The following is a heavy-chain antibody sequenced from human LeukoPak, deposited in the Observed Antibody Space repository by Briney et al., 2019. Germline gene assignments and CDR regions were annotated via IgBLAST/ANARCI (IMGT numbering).Heavy chain of an antibody. CDR1: GGSISSYY. CDR2: IYYSGST. D-gene: IGHD3-22*01. V-gene: IGHV4-59*01. CDR3: ARLLQTYYYDSSGYYYVGGGYYFDY. Sequence: SETLSLTCTVSGGSISSYYWSWIRQPPGKGLEWIGYIYYSGSTNYNPSLKSRVTISVDTSKNQFSLKLSSVTAADTAVYYCARLLQTYYYDSSGYYYVGGGYYFDYWGQGTLVTVSS. J-gene: IGHJ4*02.